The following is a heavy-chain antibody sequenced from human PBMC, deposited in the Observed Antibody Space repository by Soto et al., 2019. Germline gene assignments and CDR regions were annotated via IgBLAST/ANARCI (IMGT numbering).Heavy chain of an antibody. V-gene: IGHV4-38-2*01. J-gene: IGHJ5*02. CDR3: ARGHIVVVPTVGWFDP. CDR1: GYSISSGYY. Sequence: QVRLQESGPGLVKPSETLSLTCAVSGYSISSGYYWGWIRQPPGKGLEWIGSMFHSGKTYYNPSLKSRVTIAVDTSNNQFSLKLSSVTAADTAAYYCARGHIVVVPTVGWFDPWGQGTLVTVSS. D-gene: IGHD2-2*01. CDR2: MFHSGKT.